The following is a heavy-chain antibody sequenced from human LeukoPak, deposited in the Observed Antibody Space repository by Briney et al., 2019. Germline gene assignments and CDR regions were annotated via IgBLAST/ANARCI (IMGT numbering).Heavy chain of an antibody. CDR2: ISAYNGNT. CDR1: GYTFTSYG. D-gene: IGHD6-25*01. J-gene: IGHJ3*02. Sequence: ASVKVSCKAFGYTFTSYGISWVRQAPGQGLEWMGWISAYNGNTNYAQKLQGRVTMTTDTSTSTAYMELRSLRSGDTAVYYCATTFIAADAFDIWGQGTMVTVSS. V-gene: IGHV1-18*04. CDR3: ATTFIAADAFDI.